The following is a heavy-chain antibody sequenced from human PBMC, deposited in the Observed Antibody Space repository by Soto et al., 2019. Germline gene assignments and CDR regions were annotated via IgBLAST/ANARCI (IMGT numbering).Heavy chain of an antibody. V-gene: IGHV1-69*13. CDR3: ASGASRRYPYFFDS. D-gene: IGHD6-13*01. J-gene: IGHJ4*02. CDR1: EGTFNSYA. CDR2: IIPYYNTL. Sequence: SVKVSCKASEGTFNSYAIAWVRQAPGQGLEWMGGIIPYYNTLNYAQKFQDRVTITADDSTNTVYMELSSLRSDDTAVYFCASGASRRYPYFFDSWAQGTLVTVSS.